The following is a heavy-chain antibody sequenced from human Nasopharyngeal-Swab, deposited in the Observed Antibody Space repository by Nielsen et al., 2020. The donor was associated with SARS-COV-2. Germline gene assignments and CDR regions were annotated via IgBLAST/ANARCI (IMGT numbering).Heavy chain of an antibody. CDR1: GYTFTSYY. D-gene: IGHD3-10*01. CDR3: ARDRGRGVIITNPMYYFDY. Sequence: ASVKVSCKASGYTFTSYYMHWVRQAPGQGLEWMGIINPSGGSTSYAQKFQGRVTMTRDTSTSTVYMELSSLRSEDTAMYYCARDRGRGVIITNPMYYFDYWGQGTLVTVSS. CDR2: INPSGGST. V-gene: IGHV1-46*01. J-gene: IGHJ4*02.